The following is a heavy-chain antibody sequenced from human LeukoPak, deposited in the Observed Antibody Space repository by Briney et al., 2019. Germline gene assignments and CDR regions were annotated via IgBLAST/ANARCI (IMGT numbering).Heavy chain of an antibody. V-gene: IGHV4-34*01. CDR3: ARGLAYPGIWFGESYWFDP. CDR1: GASFSGYY. Sequence: PSETLSLTCAVYGASFSGYYWSWIRQPPGKGLEWIGEINHSGSTNYNPSLKSRVTISVDTSKNQFSLKLSSVTAADTAVYYCARGLAYPGIWFGESYWFDPWGQGTLVTVSS. J-gene: IGHJ5*02. D-gene: IGHD3-10*01. CDR2: INHSGST.